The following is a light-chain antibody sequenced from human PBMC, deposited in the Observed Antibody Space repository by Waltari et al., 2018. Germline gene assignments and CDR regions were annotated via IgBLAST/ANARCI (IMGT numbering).Light chain of an antibody. V-gene: IGKV3-11*01. Sequence: EIVLTQSPATLTLSPGDTATLSCRAIQTVMTFLAWYQQKPGQAPRLLIFDASSRATGISPKFRGSGSGTDFTLTVNNLEPEDFAVYYCQQRSSWPYTFGQGTRVDFK. CDR1: QTVMTF. J-gene: IGKJ2*01. CDR3: QQRSSWPYT. CDR2: DAS.